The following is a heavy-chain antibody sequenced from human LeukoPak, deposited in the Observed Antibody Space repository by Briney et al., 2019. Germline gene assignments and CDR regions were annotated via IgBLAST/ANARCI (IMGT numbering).Heavy chain of an antibody. J-gene: IGHJ4*02. Sequence: GGSLRLSCAASGLTFSSYAMSWVRQAPGKGLEWVSAISGSGGSTYYADSVKGRFTISRDNSKNTLYLQMNSLRAEDTAVYYCAKDPVGIVVVVAANWGQGTLVTVSS. V-gene: IGHV3-23*01. CDR1: GLTFSSYA. CDR2: ISGSGGST. D-gene: IGHD2-15*01. CDR3: AKDPVGIVVVVAAN.